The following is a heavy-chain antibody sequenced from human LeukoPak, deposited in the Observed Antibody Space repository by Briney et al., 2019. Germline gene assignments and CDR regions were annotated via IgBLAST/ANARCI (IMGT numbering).Heavy chain of an antibody. CDR1: GFTSRTVA. Sequence: PGGSLRLSCAASGFTSRTVAMSWVRQAPGKGPEWVSTITGHGGTTFYADSVKGRFTISRDNSKNTLYLQMNSLRAEDTAVYYCARDFGRWGVVVPAAGSDWGQGTLVTVSS. V-gene: IGHV3-23*01. CDR3: ARDFGRWGVVVPAAGSD. J-gene: IGHJ4*02. D-gene: IGHD2-2*01. CDR2: ITGHGGTT.